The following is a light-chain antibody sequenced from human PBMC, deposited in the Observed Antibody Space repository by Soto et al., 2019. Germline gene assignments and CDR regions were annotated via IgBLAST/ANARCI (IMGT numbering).Light chain of an antibody. V-gene: IGLV1-44*01. J-gene: IGLJ2*01. CDR2: SNN. CDR1: SSNIGSNT. Sequence: QSVLTQPPSASGTPGQRVTISCSGSSSNIGSNTVNWYQQLPGTAPKLLIYSNNQRPSGVPERFSGSKSGTSASLAISGLQSEDESDYYCAVWDDSLNGVVFGGGTKVTVL. CDR3: AVWDDSLNGVV.